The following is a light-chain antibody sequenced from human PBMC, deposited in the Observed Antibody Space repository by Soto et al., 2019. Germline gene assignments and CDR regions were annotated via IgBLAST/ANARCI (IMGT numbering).Light chain of an antibody. V-gene: IGLV2-14*01. CDR2: DVS. J-gene: IGLJ2*01. CDR3: SSYTSSSIVV. CDR1: SSDVGGYHY. Sequence: QSALTQPASVSGSPGQSITISCTGTSSDVGGYHYVSWYQQHPGKAPKLMVYDVSNRPSGVSNRFAGSKSGNTAALTISGLQSEDEGDYYCSSYTSSSIVVFGGGTKVTVL.